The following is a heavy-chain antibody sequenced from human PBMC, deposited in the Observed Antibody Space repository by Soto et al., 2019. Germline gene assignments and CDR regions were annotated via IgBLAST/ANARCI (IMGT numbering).Heavy chain of an antibody. D-gene: IGHD3-10*01. CDR3: ARRDYHGSGRPLFDY. CDR1: GGSMNSGSYY. Sequence: QLQLQESGPGLAKPSETLSLTCSVSGGSMNSGSYYWAWIRQPPGKELEWIGSISYSGTTHYNPSLKSQVTISVDTSKNQFSLKLSSVTAADTAVYYCARRDYHGSGRPLFDYWGQGTLVTVSS. J-gene: IGHJ4*02. V-gene: IGHV4-39*01. CDR2: ISYSGTT.